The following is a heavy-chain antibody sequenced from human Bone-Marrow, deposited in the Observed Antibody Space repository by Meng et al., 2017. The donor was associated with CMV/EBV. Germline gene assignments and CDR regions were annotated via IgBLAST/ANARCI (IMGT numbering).Heavy chain of an antibody. D-gene: IGHD3-16*01. J-gene: IGHJ6*02. CDR2: ISSSGGTI. CDR1: GFTFSDYY. Sequence: GGSLRLSCAASGFTFSDYYMSWIRQAPGKGLEWVSYISSSGGTIYYADSVKGRFTISRDNAKNSLYLQMNSLRAEDTAVYYCARGFDYPYYYYGMDVWGQGTTVTVSS. V-gene: IGHV3-11*01. CDR3: ARGFDYPYYYYGMDV.